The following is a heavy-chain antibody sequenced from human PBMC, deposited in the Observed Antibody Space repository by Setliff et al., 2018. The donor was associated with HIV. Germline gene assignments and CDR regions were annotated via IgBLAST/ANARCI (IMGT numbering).Heavy chain of an antibody. CDR1: GGSISSNNFY. CDR2: IYSSGDS. D-gene: IGHD3-22*01. J-gene: IGHJ4*02. V-gene: IGHV4-39*01. CDR3: ATNSDTSGYPPPPFDY. Sequence: SETLSLTCTVTGGSISSNNFYWGWIRQPPGKGLEWIGTIYSSGDSFYDPSLKSRVTISVDTSKNQFSLKLSSVTAADTAVYYCATNSDTSGYPPPPFDYWGQGTLVTVSS.